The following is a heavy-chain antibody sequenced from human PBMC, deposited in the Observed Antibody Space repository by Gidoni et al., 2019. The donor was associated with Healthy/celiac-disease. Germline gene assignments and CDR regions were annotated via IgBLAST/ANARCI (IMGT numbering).Heavy chain of an antibody. Sequence: QLQLQESGPGLVKPSETLSLTCTVSGGSISSSSYYWGWIRQPPGKGLEWIGSIYYSGSTYYNPSLKSRVTISVDTSKNQFSLKLSSVTAADTAVYYCANQRGYSGYDIGRGAFDIWGQGTMVTVSS. J-gene: IGHJ3*02. CDR1: GGSISSSSYY. D-gene: IGHD5-12*01. CDR2: IYYSGST. CDR3: ANQRGYSGYDIGRGAFDI. V-gene: IGHV4-39*07.